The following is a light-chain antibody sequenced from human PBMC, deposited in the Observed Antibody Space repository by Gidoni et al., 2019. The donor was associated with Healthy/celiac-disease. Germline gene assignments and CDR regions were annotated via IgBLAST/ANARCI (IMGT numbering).Light chain of an antibody. CDR2: WAS. V-gene: IGKV4-1*01. J-gene: IGKJ4*01. Sequence: DIVMTQSPDSLAVSLGERATINRKSSQSVLYNSNNKNYLAGYKQKPGQPPKLLIYWASTRESGVPDRISGSGSGTDFTLTINRLQAEDVAVYYCQQYYSIPLTFGGGTKVEIK. CDR1: QSVLYNSNNKNY. CDR3: QQYYSIPLT.